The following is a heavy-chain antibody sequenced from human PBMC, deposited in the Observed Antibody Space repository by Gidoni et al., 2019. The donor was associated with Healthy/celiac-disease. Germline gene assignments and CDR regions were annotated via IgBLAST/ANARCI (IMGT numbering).Heavy chain of an antibody. D-gene: IGHD3-10*01. Sequence: EVQLLESGGGLVQPGGSLRLSCAASGFTFSSYAMSWVRQAPGEGLEWVSAISGSGGSTYYADSVKGRFTISRDNSKNTLYLQMNSLRAEDTAVYYCAKDRTALRGVPLGHWGQGTLVTVSS. CDR3: AKDRTALRGVPLGH. V-gene: IGHV3-23*01. J-gene: IGHJ1*01. CDR2: ISGSGGST. CDR1: GFTFSSYA.